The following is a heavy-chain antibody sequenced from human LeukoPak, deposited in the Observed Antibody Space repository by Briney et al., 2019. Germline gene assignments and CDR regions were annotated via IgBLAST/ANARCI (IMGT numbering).Heavy chain of an antibody. Sequence: GGSLRLSCTASGLTFSTSGFNWVRQAPGKGLEWVAPIGPTGSDRYHADSIKGRFTISRDNSKNTLYLQIGSLRAEDMAVYYCARGSRWDYYYYYMDVWGKGTTVTVSS. V-gene: IGHV3-21*01. CDR1: GLTFSTSG. CDR2: IGPTGSDR. D-gene: IGHD3-16*01. J-gene: IGHJ6*03. CDR3: ARGSRWDYYYYYMDV.